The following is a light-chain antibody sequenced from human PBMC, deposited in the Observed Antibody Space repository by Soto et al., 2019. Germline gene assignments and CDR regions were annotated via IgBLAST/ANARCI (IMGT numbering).Light chain of an antibody. Sequence: QSALTQPASVSGSPVQSITISYTGTSSDVGGYNYVSWYQHHPGKAPKLIIYDVTNRPSGVSNPFSGSKSGNTASLTISGLQPEDEADYYCSSYTTSNTRQIVFGTGTKVTAL. CDR2: DVT. J-gene: IGLJ1*01. CDR1: SSDVGGYNY. CDR3: SSYTTSNTRQIV. V-gene: IGLV2-14*03.